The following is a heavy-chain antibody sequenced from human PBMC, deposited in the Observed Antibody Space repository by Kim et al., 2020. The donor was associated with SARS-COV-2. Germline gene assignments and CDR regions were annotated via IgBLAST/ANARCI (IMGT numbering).Heavy chain of an antibody. CDR3: ARDIVVVVAATPSEQLDYYYYGMDV. CDR1: GFTFSSYA. CDR2: ISYDGSNK. V-gene: IGHV3-30-3*01. D-gene: IGHD2-15*01. Sequence: GGSLRLSCAASGFTFSSYAMHWVRQAPGKGLEWVAVISYDGSNKYYADSVKGRFTISRDNSKNTLYLQMNSLRAEDTAVYYCARDIVVVVAATPSEQLDYYYYGMDVWGQGTTVTVSS. J-gene: IGHJ6*02.